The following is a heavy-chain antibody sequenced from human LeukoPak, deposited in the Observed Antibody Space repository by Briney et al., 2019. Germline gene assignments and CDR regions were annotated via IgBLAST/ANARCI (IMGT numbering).Heavy chain of an antibody. CDR2: IYNSGST. Sequence: SQTLSLTCTVSGGSISSGSYYWSWIRQPAGKGLQWIGYIYNSGSTNYNPSLESRVSISVDTSKKQFSLKLSSVTAADTAIYYCARGVDRVSTPFDYWGPGTLVTVSS. CDR1: GGSISSGSYY. CDR3: ARGVDRVSTPFDY. J-gene: IGHJ4*02. D-gene: IGHD2-15*01. V-gene: IGHV4-61*09.